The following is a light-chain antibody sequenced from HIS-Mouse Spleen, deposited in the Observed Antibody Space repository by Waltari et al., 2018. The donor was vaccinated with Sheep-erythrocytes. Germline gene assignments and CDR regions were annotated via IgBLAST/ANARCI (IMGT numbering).Light chain of an antibody. J-gene: IGLJ3*02. CDR3: CSYAGSSTPWV. CDR2: EGS. Sequence: QSALTQPASVSGSPGQSITISCTGTSSDVGSYNLVSWYQQHPGKAPKLMIYEGSKRPSGVSNGVSGSKSGNTASLTISGLQAEDEADYYGCSYAGSSTPWVFGGGTKLTVL. CDR1: SSDVGSYNL. V-gene: IGLV2-23*01.